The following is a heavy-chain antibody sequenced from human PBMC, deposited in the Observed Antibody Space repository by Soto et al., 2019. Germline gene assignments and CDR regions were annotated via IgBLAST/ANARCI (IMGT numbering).Heavy chain of an antibody. Sequence: PSETMSLTWSLSAGSLSSGYYYCSWLRQPPWRGLEWIGNIYYSGNTDYSPTLKSRLIISIDTSEKHLSLKVGSVTAADTAVYYSASSSLYGLDVWGQGTTVTVSS. CDR1: AGSLSSGYYY. V-gene: IGHV4-30-4*01. CDR2: IYYSGNT. J-gene: IGHJ6*02. CDR3: ASSSLYGLDV.